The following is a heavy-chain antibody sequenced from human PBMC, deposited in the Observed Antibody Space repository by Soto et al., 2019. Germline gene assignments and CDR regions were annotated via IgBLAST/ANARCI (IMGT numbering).Heavy chain of an antibody. CDR2: ISAYNGNR. V-gene: IGHV1-18*01. J-gene: IGHJ4*02. CDR1: GYTFFNYG. CDR3: AEPPIAAPGSLDY. Sequence: QVQLVQSGAEVKNPGASVKVSCKASGYTFFNYGITWVRQAPGQGLEWMGWISAYNGNRNYAQKFQGRVTMTTDTSTSTAYMELRTLRSDDTAVYYCAEPPIAAPGSLDYWGQGTLGTVSS. D-gene: IGHD6-6*01.